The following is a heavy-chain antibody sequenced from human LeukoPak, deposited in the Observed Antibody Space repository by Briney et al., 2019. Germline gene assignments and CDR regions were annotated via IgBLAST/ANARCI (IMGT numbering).Heavy chain of an antibody. CDR3: ARDRTTVTIFDY. D-gene: IGHD4-17*01. V-gene: IGHV1-2*02. Sequence: ASVKVSCKASGYTFTCYYIHWVRQAPGQGLEWMGCINPNSGVTNYAQNLQGRATMTTDTSINTVYMELNRLRSDDTAVYFCARDRTTVTIFDYWGQGTLVTVSS. CDR2: INPNSGVT. J-gene: IGHJ4*02. CDR1: GYTFTCYY.